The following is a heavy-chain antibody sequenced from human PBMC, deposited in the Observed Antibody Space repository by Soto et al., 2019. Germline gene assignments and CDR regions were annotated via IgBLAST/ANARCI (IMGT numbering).Heavy chain of an antibody. CDR1: GYSFANYC. CDR3: ATSRAAAGPIYYYYYYGMDV. J-gene: IGHJ6*02. D-gene: IGHD6-13*01. V-gene: IGHV5-51*01. CDR2: IFPGDSDT. Sequence: PGLPLKVSCKGAGYSFANYCIGRVSQMPGKGLEWMGIIFPGDSDTRYSPSFQGQVTISADKSISTAYLQWSSLKASDTAMYYCATSRAAAGPIYYYYYYGMDVWGQGTTVTVSS.